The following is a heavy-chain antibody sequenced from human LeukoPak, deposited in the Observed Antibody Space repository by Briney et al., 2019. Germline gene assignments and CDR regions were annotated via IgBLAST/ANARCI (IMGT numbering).Heavy chain of an antibody. CDR1: GFTFVSYT. D-gene: IGHD3-10*01. V-gene: IGHV3-23*01. J-gene: IGHJ4*02. Sequence: PGGSLRLSCAASGFTFVSYTMTWVRQAPGKGLEWVSAINGGGDTTYYADSVKGRFTISRDKSKNTMYLQMNSLRAEDTAVYYCTRDATTWAYYGSGNYDYWGQGTLVTVSS. CDR2: INGGGDTT. CDR3: TRDATTWAYYGSGNYDY.